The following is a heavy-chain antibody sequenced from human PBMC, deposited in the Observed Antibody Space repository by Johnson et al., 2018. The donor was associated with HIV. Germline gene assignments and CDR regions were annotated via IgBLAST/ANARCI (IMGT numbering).Heavy chain of an antibody. CDR1: GFTFSSYA. V-gene: IGHV3-33*06. J-gene: IGHJ3*02. CDR2: IWYDGSNK. CDR3: AKDRGAARAFDAFDI. Sequence: QVQLVESGGGVVQPGRSLRLSCAASGFTFSSYAMHWVRQAPGKGLEWVAVIWYDGSNKYYADSVKGRFTISRDNSKNTLYLQMNSLRAEDTAVYYCAKDRGAARAFDAFDIWGQGTMVTVSS. D-gene: IGHD6-6*01.